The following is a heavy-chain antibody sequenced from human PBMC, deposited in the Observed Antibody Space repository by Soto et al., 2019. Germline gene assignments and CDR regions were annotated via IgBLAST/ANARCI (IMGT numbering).Heavy chain of an antibody. CDR1: GYTFTNYG. CDR3: ARDQGITTFGVYSMYYYGMDV. Sequence: QVQLVQSGAEVKKLGASVRASCKASGYTFTNYGLSWVRQAPGQGLESMGWISTDNGNTNYAQHLQGRVSMTTDTSTSTAYMDLRSLRSDDTAVYYCARDQGITTFGVYSMYYYGMDVWGQGTTVTVSS. V-gene: IGHV1-18*01. J-gene: IGHJ6*02. D-gene: IGHD3-3*01. CDR2: ISTDNGNT.